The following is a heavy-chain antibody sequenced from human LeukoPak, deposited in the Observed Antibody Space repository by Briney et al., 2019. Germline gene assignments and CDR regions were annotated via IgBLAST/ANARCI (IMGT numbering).Heavy chain of an antibody. CDR3: SRHLYSSAWYEEN. V-gene: IGHV3-73*01. CDR2: IRSKADSHAT. CDR1: GLTFSGSA. J-gene: IGHJ4*02. D-gene: IGHD6-19*01. Sequence: GGSLRLSCAASGLTFSGSAVHWVRQASGKGLEWVGHIRSKADSHATAYAASVQGRFTISRDDSNNTAYLHMNSLKIEDAAVYFCSRHLYSSAWYEENWGQGTLVTVSS.